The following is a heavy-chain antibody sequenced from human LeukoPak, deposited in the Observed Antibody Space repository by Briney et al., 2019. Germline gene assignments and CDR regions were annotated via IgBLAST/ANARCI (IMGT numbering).Heavy chain of an antibody. CDR2: IKSKTDGGTT. CDR3: TTYDFWSGYNP. J-gene: IGHJ5*02. CDR1: GFTFSNAW. D-gene: IGHD3-3*01. Sequence: GGSLRLSCAASGFTFSNAWMNWVRQAPGKGLEWVGRIKSKTDGGTTDYAAPVKGRFSISRDDSKNTLYMQMNSLKTEDTAVYYCTTYDFWSGYNPWGQGTLVTVSS. V-gene: IGHV3-15*07.